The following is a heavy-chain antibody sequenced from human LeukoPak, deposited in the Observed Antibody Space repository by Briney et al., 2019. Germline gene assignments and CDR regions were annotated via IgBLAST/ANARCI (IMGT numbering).Heavy chain of an antibody. D-gene: IGHD6-19*01. V-gene: IGHV4-38-2*02. J-gene: IGHJ4*02. CDR2: IYYSGST. CDR1: GYSISSGYY. CDR3: ARDLAGYSSGWSSD. Sequence: SETLSLTCTVSGYSISSGYYWGWIRQPPGKGLEWIGSIYYSGSTYYNPSLKSRVTISVDTSKNQFSLKLSSVTAADTAVYYCARDLAGYSSGWSSDWGQGTLVTVSS.